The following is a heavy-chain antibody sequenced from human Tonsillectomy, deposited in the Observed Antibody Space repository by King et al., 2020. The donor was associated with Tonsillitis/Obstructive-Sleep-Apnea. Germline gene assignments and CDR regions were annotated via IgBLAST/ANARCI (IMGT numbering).Heavy chain of an antibody. CDR1: GFTFSSYE. CDR3: AGGGYWGGGCRDYDSPLDG. V-gene: IGHV3-48*03. CDR2: ISGSGSTI. J-gene: IGHJ6*04. Sequence: VQLVESGGGLVQPGGSLRLSCAASGFTFSSYEMNWVRQAPGKGLEWVSYISGSGSTIYYADSVKGRFTISRDNAKNSLYLQMNSLRAEDTAVYYCAGGGYWGGGCRDYDSPLDGWGKGTTVTVSS. D-gene: IGHD2-21*01.